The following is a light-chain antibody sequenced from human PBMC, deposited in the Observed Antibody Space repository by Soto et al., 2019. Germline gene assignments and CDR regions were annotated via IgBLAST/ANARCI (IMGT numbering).Light chain of an antibody. CDR2: GAS. V-gene: IGKV3-20*01. CDR3: HQYGSSPKK. J-gene: IGKJ1*01. Sequence: EIVLTQSPGTLSLSPGERATLSCRASQSVSSSYLAWYQQKPGQAPRLLIYGASSRATGIPDRFSGSGFWTDFTLTIIRLEPEDFAVYYCHQYGSSPKKFGQGTKVDIK. CDR1: QSVSSSY.